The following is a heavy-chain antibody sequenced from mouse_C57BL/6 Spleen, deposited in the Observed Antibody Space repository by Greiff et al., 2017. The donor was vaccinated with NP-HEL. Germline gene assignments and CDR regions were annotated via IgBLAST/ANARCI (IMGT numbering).Heavy chain of an antibody. Sequence: QVQLQQSGAELVKPGASVKMSCKASGYTFTTYPIEWMKQNHGKSLEWIGNFHPYNDDTKYNEKFKGNATLTVEKSSSTVYLELSRLTSDDSAVYYCTRNAYYSNYFDYWGQGTTLTVSS. V-gene: IGHV1-47*01. J-gene: IGHJ2*01. CDR2: FHPYNDDT. CDR1: GYTFTTYP. CDR3: TRNAYYSNYFDY. D-gene: IGHD2-5*01.